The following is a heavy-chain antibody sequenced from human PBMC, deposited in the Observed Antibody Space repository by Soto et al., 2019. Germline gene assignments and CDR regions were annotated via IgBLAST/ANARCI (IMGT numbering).Heavy chain of an antibody. D-gene: IGHD6-19*01. CDR1: GFTFSSYS. J-gene: IGHJ4*02. CDR2: ISSSSSTI. Sequence: EVQLVESGGGLVQPGGSLRLSCAASGFTFSSYSMNWVRQAPGKGLEWVSYISSSSSTIYYADSVKGRFTISRDNAKNSLYLQMNSLRDEDTAVYYCARDRPKSSGWGHPNDYWGQGTLVTVSS. V-gene: IGHV3-48*02. CDR3: ARDRPKSSGWGHPNDY.